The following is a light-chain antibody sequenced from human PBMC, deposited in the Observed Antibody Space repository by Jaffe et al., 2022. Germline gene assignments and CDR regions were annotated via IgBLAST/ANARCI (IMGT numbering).Light chain of an antibody. CDR1: QSISSY. Sequence: DIQMTQSPSSLSASVGDRVTITCRASQSISSYLNWYQQKPGKAPKLLIYAASSLQSGVPSRFSGSGSGTDFTLTISSLQPEDFATYYCQQSYRWTFGQGTKLEIK. V-gene: IGKV1-39*01. CDR2: AAS. CDR3: QQSYRWT. J-gene: IGKJ2*02.